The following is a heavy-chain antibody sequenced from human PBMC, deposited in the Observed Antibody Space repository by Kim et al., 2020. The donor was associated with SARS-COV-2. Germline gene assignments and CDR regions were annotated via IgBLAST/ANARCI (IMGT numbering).Heavy chain of an antibody. CDR2: IYTSGST. D-gene: IGHD4-17*01. J-gene: IGHJ2*01. CDR3: ARESEDYGDYGGVVNWYFDL. CDR1: GGSISSGSYY. Sequence: SETLSLTCTVSGGSISSGSYYWSWIRQPAGKGLEWIGRIYTSGSTNYNPSLKSRVTISVDTSKNQFSLKLSSVTAADTAVYYCARESEDYGDYGGVVNWYFDLWGRGTLVTVSS. V-gene: IGHV4-61*02.